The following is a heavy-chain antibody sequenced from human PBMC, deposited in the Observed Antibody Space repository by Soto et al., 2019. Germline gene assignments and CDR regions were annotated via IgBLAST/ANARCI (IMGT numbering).Heavy chain of an antibody. CDR3: ARDKGMIVDFEGPYYGMDV. J-gene: IGHJ6*02. Sequence: PSETLSLTCTVSGGSISSGGYYWSWIRQHPGKGLEWIGYIYYSGSTYYNPSLKSRVTISVDTSKNQFSLKLSSVTAADTAVYYCARDKGMIVDFEGPYYGMDVWGQGTTVTVSS. V-gene: IGHV4-31*03. CDR1: GGSISSGGYY. D-gene: IGHD3-22*01. CDR2: IYYSGST.